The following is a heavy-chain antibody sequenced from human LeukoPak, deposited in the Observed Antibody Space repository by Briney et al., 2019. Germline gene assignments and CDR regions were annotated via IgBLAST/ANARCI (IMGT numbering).Heavy chain of an antibody. V-gene: IGHV1-2*02. Sequence: ASVKASCKASGYIFTGYYMHWVRQAPGQGLEWMGWINPNSGDTNYAQKFQGRVTMTRDMSTSTVYMELSSLRSEDTAVYYCARDRAPVAGTVYYYMDVWGKGTTVTVSS. J-gene: IGHJ6*03. D-gene: IGHD6-19*01. CDR2: INPNSGDT. CDR1: GYIFTGYY. CDR3: ARDRAPVAGTVYYYMDV.